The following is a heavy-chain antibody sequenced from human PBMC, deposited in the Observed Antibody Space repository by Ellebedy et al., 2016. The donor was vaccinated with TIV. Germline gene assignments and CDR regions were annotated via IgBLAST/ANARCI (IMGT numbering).Heavy chain of an antibody. V-gene: IGHV3-23*01. D-gene: IGHD5-18*01. J-gene: IGHJ4*02. CDR1: GFSFSRYA. CDR2: IFGSGGGI. Sequence: PGGSLRLSCAASGFSFSRYAMSWVRQAPGKGLEWVSGIFGSGGGISYADSVKGRFTIQMNSLRPEDTAVYYCAKDRTSGDGYWVFDQWGQGTLVAVPS. CDR3: AKDRTSGDGYWVFDQ.